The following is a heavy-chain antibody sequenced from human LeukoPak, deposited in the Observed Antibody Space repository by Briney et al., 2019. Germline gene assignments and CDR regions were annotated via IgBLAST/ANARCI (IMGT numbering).Heavy chain of an antibody. J-gene: IGHJ4*02. D-gene: IGHD1-1*01. CDR3: AKVDYWSPENYLDS. CDR1: GFPFCSYA. Sequence: GGSLRLSCAASGFPFCSYAMTWVRQAPGKGLESVSVITDGADTYYSDSVKGRFTISKENSQNTVHLQMDNLRADDTAVYYCAKVDYWSPENYLDSWGQGTLVTVSS. V-gene: IGHV3-23*01. CDR2: ITDGADT.